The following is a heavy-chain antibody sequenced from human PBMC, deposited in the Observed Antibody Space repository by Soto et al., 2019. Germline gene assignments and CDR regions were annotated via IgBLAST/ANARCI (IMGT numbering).Heavy chain of an antibody. D-gene: IGHD5-18*01. J-gene: IGHJ6*02. Sequence: QVQLVESGGGVVRPGRSLRLACEASGFTFNTYGMHWVRQAPGKGLQWVAVIWYDGTNAYYADSVKGRFTISRDNSKDKLYLEINNLRSEDTAVYYCARVEAPLIHSDHYYYGMDVWGQGTTVTV. V-gene: IGHV3-33*01. CDR1: GFTFNTYG. CDR2: IWYDGTNA. CDR3: ARVEAPLIHSDHYYYGMDV.